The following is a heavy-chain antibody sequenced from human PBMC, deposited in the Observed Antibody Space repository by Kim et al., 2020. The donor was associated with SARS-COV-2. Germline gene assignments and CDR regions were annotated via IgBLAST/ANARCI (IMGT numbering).Heavy chain of an antibody. CDR3: ARVGRFLEWLLSNHYYYYMDD. J-gene: IGHJ6*03. V-gene: IGHV4-34*01. D-gene: IGHD3-3*01. CDR2: INHSGST. CDR1: GGSFSGYY. Sequence: SETLSLTCAVYGGSFSGYYWSWIRQPPGKGLEWIGEINHSGSTNYNPSLKSRVTISVDTSKNQFSLKLSSVTTADTAVYYCARVGRFLEWLLSNHYYYYMDDWGKGTTVTVSS.